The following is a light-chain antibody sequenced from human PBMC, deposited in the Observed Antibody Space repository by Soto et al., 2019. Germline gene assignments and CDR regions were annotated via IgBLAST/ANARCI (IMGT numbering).Light chain of an antibody. J-gene: IGKJ4*01. Sequence: DIQMTHSPSSLSSSVGDRVTITCQASQDITNSLNWYQQKPGKAPKLLIYDASNLETGAPSTFSGSGSWTDLTFTISSLEPEDIPTYDGQQYDSLLLTFGRGTKVEVK. CDR1: QDITNS. CDR2: DAS. CDR3: QQYDSLLLT. V-gene: IGKV1-33*01.